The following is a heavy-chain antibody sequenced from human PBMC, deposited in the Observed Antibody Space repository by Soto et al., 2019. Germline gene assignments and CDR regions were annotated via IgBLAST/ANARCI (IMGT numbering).Heavy chain of an antibody. J-gene: IGHJ6*02. CDR1: GFTFDDYA. Sequence: EVQLVESGGGLVQPGRSLRLSCAASGFTFDDYAMHWVRQAPGKGLEWVSGISWNSGSIGYADSVKGRFTISRDNAKNSLYLQMNSLRAEDTALYYCANDTGNSSYYGMDVWGQGTTVTVSS. CDR3: ANDTGNSSYYGMDV. V-gene: IGHV3-9*01. CDR2: ISWNSGSI.